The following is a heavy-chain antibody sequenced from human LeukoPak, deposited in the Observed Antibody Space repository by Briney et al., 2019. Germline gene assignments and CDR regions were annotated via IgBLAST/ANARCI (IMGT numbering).Heavy chain of an antibody. CDR2: MYSGGST. Sequence: PRGSPKLSCAASGFTVSSNYMSWVGQAPGMGLEWVSVMYSGGSTYYADSVKGRFTISRDNSKNTLYLQMNSLRAEDTAVYYCASGEYYYDTSGYFEGSWGQATLVTVSS. CDR3: ASGEYYYDTSGYFEGS. V-gene: IGHV3-53*01. D-gene: IGHD3-22*01. CDR1: GFTVSSNY. J-gene: IGHJ4*02.